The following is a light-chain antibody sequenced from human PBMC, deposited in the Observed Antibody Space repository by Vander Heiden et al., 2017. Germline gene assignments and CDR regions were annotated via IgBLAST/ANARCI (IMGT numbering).Light chain of an antibody. CDR2: AAS. Sequence: DIQMTQSPSSLSASVGDRVTITCRASQSISRYLNWYQHKPGKAPNLLIYAASGLRSGVPPRISGSGSGTDFTLTISRLQPEDFATYYCQQSYRTFTFGGGTKVEIK. CDR1: QSISRY. V-gene: IGKV1-39*01. J-gene: IGKJ4*01. CDR3: QQSYRTFT.